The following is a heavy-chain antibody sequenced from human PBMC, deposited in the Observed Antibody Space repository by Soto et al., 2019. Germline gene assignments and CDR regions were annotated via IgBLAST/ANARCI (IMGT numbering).Heavy chain of an antibody. CDR3: ARSNTYYDILTGYEFDY. CDR1: GYTFTSYG. Sequence: GASVKVSCKASGYTFTSYGISWVRQAPGQGLEWMGWISAYNGNTNYAQKLQGRVTMTTDTSTSTAYMELRSLRSDDTAVYYCARSNTYYDILTGYEFDYWGQGNLVTVSS. J-gene: IGHJ4*02. D-gene: IGHD3-9*01. V-gene: IGHV1-18*01. CDR2: ISAYNGNT.